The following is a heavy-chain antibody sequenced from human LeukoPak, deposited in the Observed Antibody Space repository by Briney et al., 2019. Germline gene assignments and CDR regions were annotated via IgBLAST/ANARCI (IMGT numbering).Heavy chain of an antibody. J-gene: IGHJ4*02. V-gene: IGHV3-23*01. CDR2: ISGSGGST. CDR1: GFTFSSYA. Sequence: GGSLRLSCAASGFTFSSYAMSWVRQAPGKGLEWVSAISGSGGSTYYADSVKGRFTISRVNSKNTLYLQMNSLRAEDTAVYYCAKGSPDYGDLQTLDYWGQGTLVTVSS. D-gene: IGHD4-17*01. CDR3: AKGSPDYGDLQTLDY.